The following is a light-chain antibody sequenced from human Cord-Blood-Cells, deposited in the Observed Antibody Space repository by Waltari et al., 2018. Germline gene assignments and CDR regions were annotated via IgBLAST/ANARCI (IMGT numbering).Light chain of an antibody. CDR1: SSDVGGYNY. V-gene: IGLV2-14*01. CDR3: SSYTSSSTLYV. J-gene: IGLJ1*01. Sequence: QSALTQPASVSGSPGQSLTISCTGTSSDVGGYNYVSWYQQHPGKAPKLMIYDVSNRPSGVSNRLSGSKSGNTASLTISGLQAEDEADYYCSSYTSSSTLYVFGTGTKVTVL. CDR2: DVS.